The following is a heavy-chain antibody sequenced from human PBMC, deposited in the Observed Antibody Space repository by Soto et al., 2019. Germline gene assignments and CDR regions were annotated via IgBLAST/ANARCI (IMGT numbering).Heavy chain of an antibody. CDR2: ISAYNGNT. CDR1: GDTFSRYG. Sequence: GASVKVSCKASGDTFSRYGVSWVRQAPGQGLEWMGWISAYNGNTNYAQKLQGRVTMTTDTSTSTAYMELRSLRSDDTAVYYCAMGESPVFYWGQGTLVTVSS. V-gene: IGHV1-18*01. D-gene: IGHD3-16*01. CDR3: AMGESPVFY. J-gene: IGHJ4*02.